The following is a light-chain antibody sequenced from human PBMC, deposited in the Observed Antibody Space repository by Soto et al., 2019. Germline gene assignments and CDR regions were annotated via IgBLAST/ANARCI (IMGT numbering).Light chain of an antibody. Sequence: QSVLTQPASVSGFPGQSITISCTGTSSDVGGYNYVSWYQQHPGRAPKLMIYEVSNRPSGFSNRFSGSKSGNTASLTISGLQAEDEADYYCSSYTSSSTIDVLGNGTKVTVL. CDR1: SSDVGGYNY. V-gene: IGLV2-14*01. CDR2: EVS. J-gene: IGLJ1*01. CDR3: SSYTSSSTIDV.